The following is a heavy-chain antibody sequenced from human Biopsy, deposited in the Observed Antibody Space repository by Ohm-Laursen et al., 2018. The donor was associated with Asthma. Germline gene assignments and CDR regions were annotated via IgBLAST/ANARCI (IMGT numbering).Heavy chain of an antibody. D-gene: IGHD1-1*01. J-gene: IGHJ3*02. V-gene: IGHV3-30*01. CDR2: ISKDVSTQ. CDR1: GFSFSNFA. CDR3: VRDSTDDAFDI. Sequence: SLRLSCTAPGFSFSNFAIHWVRQAPGKGLEWVGVISKDVSTQDYADSVKGRFTMARDNSKNTLDLQMNSLREEDTAVYYCVRDSTDDAFDIWGQGTVVSVSS.